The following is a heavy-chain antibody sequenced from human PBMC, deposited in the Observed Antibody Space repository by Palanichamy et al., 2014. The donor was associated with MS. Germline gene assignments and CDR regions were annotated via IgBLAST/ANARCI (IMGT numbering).Heavy chain of an antibody. J-gene: IGHJ3*02. V-gene: IGHV3-48*03. Sequence: EVQLVESGGALVQPGGSLRLSCAASGFTFSTYEMNWVRQAPGKGLEWLSYISSTSTTYYADSVRGRFTISRDNAKNSLYLQMNSLRAEDTAVYYCARDFLYIDAFDIWGQGTMVTVSS. CDR3: ARDFLYIDAFDI. CDR2: ISSTSTT. D-gene: IGHD2-2*02. CDR1: GFTFSTYE.